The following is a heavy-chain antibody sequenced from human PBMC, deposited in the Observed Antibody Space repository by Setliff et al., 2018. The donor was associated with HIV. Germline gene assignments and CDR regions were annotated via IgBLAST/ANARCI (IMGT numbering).Heavy chain of an antibody. CDR1: GGSISSYY. J-gene: IGHJ4*02. CDR3: ARAYFGSGVYY. D-gene: IGHD3-10*01. V-gene: IGHV4-4*09. Sequence: SETLSLTCTVPGGSISSYYWSWIRQPPGKGLEWLGHIYSSGSTNYNPSLKSRVTISVDTSKNQFTLKLYSVTAADTAVYYCARAYFGSGVYYWGQGTLVTVSS. CDR2: IYSSGST.